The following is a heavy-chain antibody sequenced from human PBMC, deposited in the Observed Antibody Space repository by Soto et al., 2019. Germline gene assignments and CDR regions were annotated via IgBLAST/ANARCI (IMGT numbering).Heavy chain of an antibody. Sequence: QVQLVQSGVEVEKPGASVKVSCKASGYTFTSYGISWVRQAPGQGLEWMGWISAYNGNTNYAQKFQGRVTMTTDTSTSTAYMELRSLRSDETAVYYCARDVPTVTTGGPDYWGQGTLVTVSS. CDR3: ARDVPTVTTGGPDY. V-gene: IGHV1-18*01. D-gene: IGHD4-17*01. J-gene: IGHJ4*02. CDR1: GYTFTSYG. CDR2: ISAYNGNT.